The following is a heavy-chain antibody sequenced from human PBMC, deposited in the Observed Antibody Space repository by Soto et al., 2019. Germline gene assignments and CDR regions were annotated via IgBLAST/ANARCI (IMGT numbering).Heavy chain of an antibody. CDR3: ALIGYFHNWFDP. Sequence: ASVKVSCKASVYTFTSYAMHWVRQAPGQRLEWMGWINAGNGNTKYSQKFQGRVTITRDTSASTAYMELSSLRSEDTAVYYCALIGYFHNWFDPWGQGTLVTVSS. D-gene: IGHD2-21*01. CDR2: INAGNGNT. J-gene: IGHJ5*02. V-gene: IGHV1-3*01. CDR1: VYTFTSYA.